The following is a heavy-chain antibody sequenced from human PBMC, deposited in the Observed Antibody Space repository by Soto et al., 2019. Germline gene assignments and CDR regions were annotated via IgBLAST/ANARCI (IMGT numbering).Heavy chain of an antibody. Sequence: EVQLMESGGGLVKPGGSLRLSCAASGFTFSSYSMNWVRQAPGKGLEWVSSISSSSSYIYYADSVKGRFTISRDNAKNSLYLQKNSLRAEDTAVYYCARGRGAAGTDSVQYYGMDVWGQGTTVTVSS. D-gene: IGHD6-13*01. CDR2: ISSSSSYI. CDR1: GFTFSSYS. CDR3: ARGRGAAGTDSVQYYGMDV. J-gene: IGHJ6*02. V-gene: IGHV3-21*01.